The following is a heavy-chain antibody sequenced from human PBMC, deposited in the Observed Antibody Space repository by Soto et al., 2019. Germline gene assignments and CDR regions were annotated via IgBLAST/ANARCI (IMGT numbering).Heavy chain of an antibody. V-gene: IGHV1-46*03. Sequence: GASVKVSCKASGYTFTSYYMHWVRQAPGQGLEWMGIINPSGGSTSYAQKFQGRVTMTRDTSTSTVYMELSSLGSEDTAVYYCARVVYYDSSGIGYYFDYWGQGTLVTVSS. D-gene: IGHD3-22*01. CDR2: INPSGGST. CDR1: GYTFTSYY. J-gene: IGHJ4*02. CDR3: ARVVYYDSSGIGYYFDY.